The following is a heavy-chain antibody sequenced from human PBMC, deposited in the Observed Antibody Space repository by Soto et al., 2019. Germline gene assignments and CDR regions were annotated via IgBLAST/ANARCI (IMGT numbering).Heavy chain of an antibody. CDR1: GFTFSAYA. CDR3: AIRIFGVEY. J-gene: IGHJ4*02. Sequence: EVQLLESGGGLVQPGGSLRLSCAASGFTFSAYAMSWVRQAPGKGLEWVSAISGNSPSTYYADSVQGRFTLSRDRSRKTLFLQMNTLRAEDTAVYFCAIRIFGVEYWGQGTQVTVSS. V-gene: IGHV3-23*01. D-gene: IGHD3-3*01. CDR2: ISGNSPST.